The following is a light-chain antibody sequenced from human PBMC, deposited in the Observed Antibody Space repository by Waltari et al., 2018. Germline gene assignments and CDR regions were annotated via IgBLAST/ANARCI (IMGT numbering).Light chain of an antibody. CDR2: GAS. CDR3: LQDHTYPLT. Sequence: AIQMTQSPSSLSASVGDRVTISCRASQGINTDLGWYQQKPGRDPKLLISGASTLQIGIPSRYSGSGSGTVFTLTISSLQPDDLTTYFCLQDHTYPLTFGQGTKVDI. J-gene: IGKJ1*01. CDR1: QGINTD. V-gene: IGKV1-6*01.